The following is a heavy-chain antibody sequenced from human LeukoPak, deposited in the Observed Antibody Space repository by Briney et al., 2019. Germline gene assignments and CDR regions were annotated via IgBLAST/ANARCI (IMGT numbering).Heavy chain of an antibody. CDR1: GFTFSSYS. D-gene: IGHD6-19*01. V-gene: IGHV3-21*01. CDR3: AKVPLSSSGWDREYYFDY. J-gene: IGHJ4*02. CDR2: ISSSSSYI. Sequence: KAGGSLRLSCAASGFTFSSYSMNWVRQAPGKGLEWVSSISSSSSYIYYADSVKGRFTISRDNAKNSLYLQMNSLRAEDTAVYYCAKVPLSSSGWDREYYFDYWGQGTLVTVSS.